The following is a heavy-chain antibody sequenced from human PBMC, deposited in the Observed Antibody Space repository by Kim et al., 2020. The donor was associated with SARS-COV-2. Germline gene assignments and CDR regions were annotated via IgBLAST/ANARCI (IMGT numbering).Heavy chain of an antibody. V-gene: IGHV1-2*02. D-gene: IGHD5-12*01. Sequence: FQGRVTMTRDTSISTAYMELSRLRSDDTAVYYCARMRGYSGYDWMYYFDYWGQGTLVTVSS. J-gene: IGHJ4*02. CDR3: ARMRGYSGYDWMYYFDY.